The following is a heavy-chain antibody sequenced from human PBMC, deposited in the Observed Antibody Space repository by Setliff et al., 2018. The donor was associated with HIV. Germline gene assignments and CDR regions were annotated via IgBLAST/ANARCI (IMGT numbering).Heavy chain of an antibody. D-gene: IGHD5-12*01. V-gene: IGHV3-15*01. J-gene: IGHJ4*02. CDR1: GFTFNNAW. CDR3: TTEKRGSGAYNFDH. CDR2: IKSKTDGGTT. Sequence: GGSLRLSCAASGFTFNNAWMTWVRQAPGKGLEWVGHIKSKTDGGTTDYAAPVKGRFTISRDDSKTTLYLVMNGLKAEDTALYYCTTEKRGSGAYNFDHWGQGTLVTVSS.